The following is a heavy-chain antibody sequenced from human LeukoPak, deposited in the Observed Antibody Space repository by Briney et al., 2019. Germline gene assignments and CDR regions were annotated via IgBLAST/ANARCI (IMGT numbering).Heavy chain of an antibody. CDR2: VSVSGGTT. V-gene: IGHV3-23*01. Sequence: GGSLRLSCAASGVTFISYAMSWVRQAPGKGLEWLSTVSVSGGTTHYADSLEGRFTISRDNSKNTLYLQMNSLRAEDTAVYYCANAPYDSGSTWRWFDSWGQGTPVTVSS. J-gene: IGHJ5*01. D-gene: IGHD3-10*01. CDR1: GVTFISYA. CDR3: ANAPYDSGSTWRWFDS.